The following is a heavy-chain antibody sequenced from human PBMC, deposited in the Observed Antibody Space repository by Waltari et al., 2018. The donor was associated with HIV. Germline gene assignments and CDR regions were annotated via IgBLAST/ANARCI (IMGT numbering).Heavy chain of an antibody. CDR1: GVPISANH. CDR3: ARDPRSSGYYGMDV. V-gene: IGHV3-53*01. D-gene: IGHD1-26*01. J-gene: IGHJ6*02. CDR2: IYSGGST. Sequence: EGQLVESGGGLIEPGGSLRLSCAAPGVPISANHMSWVRQAPGKGLDCVSFIYSGGSTYYADSVKGRFTISRDNSKNTLSLHMNSLRAEDTAVYYCARDPRSSGYYGMDVWGQGATVTVSS.